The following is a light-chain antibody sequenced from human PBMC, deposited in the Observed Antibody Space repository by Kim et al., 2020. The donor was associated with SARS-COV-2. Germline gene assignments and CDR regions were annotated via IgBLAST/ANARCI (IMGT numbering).Light chain of an antibody. CDR1: QGISTW. CDR3: QQYNSYPLT. Sequence: ASVGDRVIITCRASQGISTWLAWYQQKPDKAPTSLIYAASSLQTGVPSRFSGSGSGTDFTLTISSLQPEDFVTYYCQQYNSYPLTFGGGTKVDIK. CDR2: AAS. V-gene: IGKV1D-16*01. J-gene: IGKJ4*01.